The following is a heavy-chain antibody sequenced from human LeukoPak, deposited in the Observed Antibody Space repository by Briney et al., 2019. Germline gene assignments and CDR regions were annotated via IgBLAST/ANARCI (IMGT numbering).Heavy chain of an antibody. CDR3: ARVPPWDGGDY. Sequence: SETLSLTCTVSGASISGYYWSWIRQPPGKVLEWIGYTYYSGSTNYNPSLKSRVTISVDTSKNQFSLKLNSVTAADTAVYYCARVPPWDGGDYWGQGTLVTVSS. CDR1: GASISGYY. D-gene: IGHD4-23*01. CDR2: TYYSGST. J-gene: IGHJ4*02. V-gene: IGHV4-59*01.